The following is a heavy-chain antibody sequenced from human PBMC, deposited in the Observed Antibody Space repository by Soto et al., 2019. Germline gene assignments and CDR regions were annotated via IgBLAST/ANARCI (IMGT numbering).Heavy chain of an antibody. Sequence: QVQLQESGPRLVKPSGTLSLTCAVSGGSINTNNWWSWVRQPPLKGLEWIGGIYPTGRSNYNPSLESRVTISVDTSKSQFSLELTSVTAADTAVYYCARHIEVAGTRGFDYWGQGILVTVST. J-gene: IGHJ4*02. D-gene: IGHD6-19*01. V-gene: IGHV4-4*02. CDR1: GGSINTNNW. CDR2: IYPTGRS. CDR3: ARHIEVAGTRGFDY.